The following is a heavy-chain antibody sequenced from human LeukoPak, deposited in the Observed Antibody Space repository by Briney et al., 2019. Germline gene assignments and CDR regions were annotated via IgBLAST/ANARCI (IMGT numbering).Heavy chain of an antibody. CDR3: VRIDYSNAFDI. V-gene: IGHV1-8*03. Sequence: ASVKVSCKASGGTFSSYAISWVRQATGQGLEWMGWMNPKTGNTGSAQKLQGRVTITGNTSISTAYMELSSLRSEDTAVYYCVRIDYSNAFDIWGQGTMVTVSS. CDR2: MNPKTGNT. J-gene: IGHJ3*02. D-gene: IGHD4-11*01. CDR1: GGTFSSYA.